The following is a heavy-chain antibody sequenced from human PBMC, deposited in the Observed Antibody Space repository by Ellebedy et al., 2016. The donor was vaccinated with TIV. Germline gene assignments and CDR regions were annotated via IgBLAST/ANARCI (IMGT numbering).Heavy chain of an antibody. V-gene: IGHV4-59*01. D-gene: IGHD4-23*01. CDR2: IYYSGAT. CDR3: ARENLYGGNSASLDQ. J-gene: IGHJ4*02. CDR1: GGSINRFH. Sequence: MPSETLSLTCTVSGGSINRFHWNWIRQSPGKGLEWIGYIYYSGATNYNPSLKSRVTISGDTSKNQFSLNLTSVTAADTAVYFCARENLYGGNSASLDQWGQGILVTVSS.